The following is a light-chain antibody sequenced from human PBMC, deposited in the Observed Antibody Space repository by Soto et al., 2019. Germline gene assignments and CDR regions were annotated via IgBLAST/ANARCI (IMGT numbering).Light chain of an antibody. CDR2: GAP. V-gene: IGKV3D-20*02. CDR1: QSVSSSY. J-gene: IGKJ5*01. CDR3: QQRNYWQVT. Sequence: EIVLTQSPGTLSLSPGERATLSCRASQSVSSSYLAWYQQKPGQAPRLLIYGAPSRATGIPDRFSGSGSETDFTLTISSLEPEDFAVYYCQQRNYWQVTFGQGTHWRL.